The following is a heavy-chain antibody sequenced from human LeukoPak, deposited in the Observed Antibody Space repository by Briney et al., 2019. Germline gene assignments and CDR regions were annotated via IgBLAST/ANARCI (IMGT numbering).Heavy chain of an antibody. CDR1: GYTFTSYG. Sequence: ASVKVSCKASGYTFTSYGISWLRQAPGQGLEWMGWISAYNGNTNYAQKLQGRVTMTTDTSTSTAYMELRSLRSDDTAVYYCARGGDILTGYYSPLDYWGQGTLVTVSS. D-gene: IGHD3-9*01. J-gene: IGHJ4*02. V-gene: IGHV1-18*01. CDR3: ARGGDILTGYYSPLDY. CDR2: ISAYNGNT.